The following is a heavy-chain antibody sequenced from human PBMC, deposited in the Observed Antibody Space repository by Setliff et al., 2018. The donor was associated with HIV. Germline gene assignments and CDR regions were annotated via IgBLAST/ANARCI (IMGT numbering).Heavy chain of an antibody. CDR3: VRWYYCVSGACYRADY. CDR1: GTSFSDHY. V-gene: IGHV4-34*01. D-gene: IGHD2-21*02. Sequence: SETLSLTCSVYGTSFSDHYWSWVRQTPGKGLEWIGEMNQSGTTNYNPSLKSRVTMSIDTSERQFSLKLTSVTAADTAVYYCVRWYYCVSGACYRADYWGRERWSPLL. CDR2: MNQSGTT. J-gene: IGHJ4*02.